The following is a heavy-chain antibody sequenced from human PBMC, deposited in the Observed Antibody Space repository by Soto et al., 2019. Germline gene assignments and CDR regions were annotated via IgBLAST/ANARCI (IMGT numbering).Heavy chain of an antibody. CDR1: GGSISSNNW. D-gene: IGHD6-13*01. J-gene: IGHJ4*02. CDR3: ARVAAAGTYFDY. CDR2: IYHSGST. Sequence: QVQLQESGPGLVKPSGTLSLTCAVSGGSISSNNWWSWVRQPPGKGLEWIGEIYHSGSTNYNPSLKSRVTIPVDKSKNQFSLKPSSVTAADTAVYYCARVAAAGTYFDYWGQGTLVTVSS. V-gene: IGHV4-4*02.